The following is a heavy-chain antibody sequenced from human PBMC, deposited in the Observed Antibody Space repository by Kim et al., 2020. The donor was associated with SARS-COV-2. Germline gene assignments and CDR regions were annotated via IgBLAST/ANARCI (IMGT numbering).Heavy chain of an antibody. CDR2: IYPGDSDT. J-gene: IGHJ3*02. Sequence: GESLKISCKGSGYSFTSYWIGWVHQMPGKGLEWMGIIYPGDSDTRYSPSFQGQVTISADKSISTAYLQWSSLKASDTAMYYCARRRDYDSSGYCYLNSGWAFDIWGQGTMVTVSS. V-gene: IGHV5-51*07. CDR1: GYSFTSYW. D-gene: IGHD3-22*01. CDR3: ARRRDYDSSGYCYLNSGWAFDI.